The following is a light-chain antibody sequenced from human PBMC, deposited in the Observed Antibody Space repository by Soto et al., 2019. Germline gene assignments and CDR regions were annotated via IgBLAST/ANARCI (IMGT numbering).Light chain of an antibody. V-gene: IGKV3-20*01. CDR3: QHYDASQWT. J-gene: IGKJ5*01. CDR2: GGS. CDR1: QSLHSKY. Sequence: EIVLTQSPGTLSLAPGERATLSCRAGQSLHSKYFSWYQQIPGQAPRLLIYGGSNRATGIPDRFSGSGSGTDFTLTISRLEPEDFAVYYCQHYDASQWTFGQGTRLEIK.